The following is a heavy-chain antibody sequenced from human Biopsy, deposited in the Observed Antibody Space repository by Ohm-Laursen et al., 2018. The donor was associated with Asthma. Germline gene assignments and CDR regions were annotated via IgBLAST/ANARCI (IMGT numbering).Heavy chain of an antibody. Sequence: SLRLSCAAPGFMFRSFDVHWVRQAPGKGLEWVAVISYDGNHKFYEDSVKGRFTISRDNSKNTLYLQMNSLRTEDTAVYYCAKRRGYSGHDNDYWGQGTLVIVSS. D-gene: IGHD5-12*01. J-gene: IGHJ4*02. CDR2: ISYDGNHK. V-gene: IGHV3-30*18. CDR3: AKRRGYSGHDNDY. CDR1: GFMFRSFD.